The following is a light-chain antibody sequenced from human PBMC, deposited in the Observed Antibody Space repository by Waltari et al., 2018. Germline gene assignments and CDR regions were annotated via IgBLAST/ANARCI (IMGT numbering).Light chain of an antibody. CDR1: LLATKY. CDR3: YSATDNQAV. J-gene: IGLJ3*02. CDR2: KEG. Sequence: SYELTQPSSVSVSPGQTARITCSGDLLATKYARWFQQKPGQAPVLVIYKEGERPSGIPERFSASSSGTTDTLTITGAQLEDEADYYCYSATDNQAVFGGGTKLTVL. V-gene: IGLV3-27*01.